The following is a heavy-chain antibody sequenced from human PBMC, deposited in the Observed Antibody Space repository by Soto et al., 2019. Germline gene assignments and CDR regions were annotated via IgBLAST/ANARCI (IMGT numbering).Heavy chain of an antibody. CDR3: AKDFTTMVRLCDY. D-gene: IGHD5-18*01. CDR1: GFTFDDYG. Sequence: FLRLSCAVSGFTFDDYGRHWVRQAPGKGPEWVSGISWDSTSIGYADSVKGRFTISRDNAKKSLYLQMNSLRAEDTAEYFCAKDFTTMVRLCDYWGQGTLVTVSS. CDR2: ISWDSTSI. J-gene: IGHJ4*02. V-gene: IGHV3-9*01.